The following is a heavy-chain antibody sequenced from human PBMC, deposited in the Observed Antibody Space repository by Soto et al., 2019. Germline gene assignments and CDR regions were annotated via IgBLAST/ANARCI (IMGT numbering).Heavy chain of an antibody. Sequence: GGSLRLSCAASGFTFSSYWMHWVRQAPGKGLVWVSRINSDGSSTSYADSVKGRFTISRDNAKKTLYLQMNSLRAEDTAVYYCARDHCSSTSCYGPSPNWFDPWGQGTLVTVSS. D-gene: IGHD2-2*01. CDR3: ARDHCSSTSCYGPSPNWFDP. V-gene: IGHV3-74*01. CDR2: INSDGSST. J-gene: IGHJ5*02. CDR1: GFTFSSYW.